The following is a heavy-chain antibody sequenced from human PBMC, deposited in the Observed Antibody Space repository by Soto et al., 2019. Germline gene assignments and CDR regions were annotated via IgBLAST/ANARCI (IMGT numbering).Heavy chain of an antibody. V-gene: IGHV4-34*01. CDR1: GGSFSGYY. CDR3: ARGGGSGWFYYYYGTDV. CDR2: INHSGST. Sequence: PSETLSLTCAVYGGSFSGYYWSWIRQSPGKGLEWIGEINHSGSTNYNPSLKSRVTISVDTSKNQFSLKLSSVTAADTAVYYCARGGGSGWFYYYYGTDVWGQGTTVT. J-gene: IGHJ6*02. D-gene: IGHD6-19*01.